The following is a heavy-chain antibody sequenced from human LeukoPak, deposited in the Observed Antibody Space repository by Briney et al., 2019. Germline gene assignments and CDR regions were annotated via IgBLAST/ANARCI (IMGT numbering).Heavy chain of an antibody. V-gene: IGHV4-34*01. Sequence: SETLSLTCAVYGGSFSGYYWSWIRQPPGKGLEWIGEINHSGSTNYNPSLKSRVTISVDTSKNQFSLKLSSVTAADTAVYYCAGGSGPNSEGEQFGYWGQGTLVTVSS. J-gene: IGHJ4*02. CDR2: INHSGST. CDR1: GGSFSGYY. CDR3: AGGSGPNSEGEQFGY. D-gene: IGHD5-12*01.